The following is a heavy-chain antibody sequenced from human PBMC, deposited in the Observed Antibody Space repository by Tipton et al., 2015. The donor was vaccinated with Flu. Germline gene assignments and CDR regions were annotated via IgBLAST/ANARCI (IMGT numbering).Heavy chain of an antibody. Sequence: QLVQSGAEVKKPGASVKVSCKASGYTFTSYDINWVRQATGQGLEWMGWMNPNSGNTGYAQKFQGRVTMTRNTSISTAYMELSSLRSEDTAVYYCARELRFLEWLSSYYYYGMDVWGQGTTVTVSS. V-gene: IGHV1-8*01. CDR2: MNPNSGNT. CDR3: ARELRFLEWLSSYYYYGMDV. J-gene: IGHJ6*02. D-gene: IGHD3-3*01. CDR1: GYTFTSYD.